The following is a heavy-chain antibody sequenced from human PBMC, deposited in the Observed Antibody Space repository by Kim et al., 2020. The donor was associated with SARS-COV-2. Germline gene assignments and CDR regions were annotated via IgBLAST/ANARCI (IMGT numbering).Heavy chain of an antibody. V-gene: IGHV3-23*01. CDR3: AKVISPFDS. D-gene: IGHD2-15*01. CDR2: RR. J-gene: IGHJ4*02. Sequence: RRQYADAVKGRFTISRDNSKNTLYLQMNSLRGEDTALYYCAKVISPFDSWGQGTLVTVSS.